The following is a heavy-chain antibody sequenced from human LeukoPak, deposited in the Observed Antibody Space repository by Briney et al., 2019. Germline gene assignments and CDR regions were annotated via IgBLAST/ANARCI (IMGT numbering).Heavy chain of an antibody. J-gene: IGHJ4*02. Sequence: PGGSLRLSCAASGFTFSSYGMHWVRQAPGKGLEWVAVISYDGSNKYYADSVKGRFTISRDNSKNTLYLQMNSLRAEDTAVYYCFGGRMGMFDYWGQGTLVTVSS. CDR2: ISYDGSNK. V-gene: IGHV3-30*03. CDR1: GFTFSSYG. CDR3: FGGRMGMFDY. D-gene: IGHD2-15*01.